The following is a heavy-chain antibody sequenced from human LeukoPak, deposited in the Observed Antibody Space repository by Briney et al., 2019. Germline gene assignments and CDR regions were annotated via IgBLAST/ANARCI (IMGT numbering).Heavy chain of an antibody. D-gene: IGHD3-22*01. Sequence: ASVKVSCKASGYTFTSYSISWVRQAPGQGLEWMGWISAYNGNTNYAQKLQGRVTMTTDTSTSTAYMELRSLRSDDTAVYYCARDTYYYDSSGLRGGLNWGQGTLVTVSS. CDR1: GYTFTSYS. V-gene: IGHV1-18*01. CDR2: ISAYNGNT. J-gene: IGHJ4*02. CDR3: ARDTYYYDSSGLRGGLN.